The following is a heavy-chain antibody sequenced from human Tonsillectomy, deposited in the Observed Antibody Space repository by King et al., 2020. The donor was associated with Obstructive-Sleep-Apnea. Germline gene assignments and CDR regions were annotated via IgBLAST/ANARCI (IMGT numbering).Heavy chain of an antibody. J-gene: IGHJ6*02. D-gene: IGHD3-9*01. Sequence: VQLQESGPGLVKPSETLSLTCTVSGGSISSYSWAWIRQPAGEGLEWIGRMFTSGSTNCNPSLKSRVTMSVDTSKNQFSLKLSSVTAADTAGYYCARDVPYDWLVPFYYYGMDVWGQGTTVTVSS. CDR3: ARDVPYDWLVPFYYYGMDV. V-gene: IGHV4-4*07. CDR2: MFTSGST. CDR1: GGSISSYS.